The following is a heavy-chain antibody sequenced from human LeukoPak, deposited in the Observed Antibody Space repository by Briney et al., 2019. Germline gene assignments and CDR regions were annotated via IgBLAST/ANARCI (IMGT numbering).Heavy chain of an antibody. J-gene: IGHJ4*02. V-gene: IGHV4-34*01. Sequence: SETLSLTCAVYGGSFSGYYWCWLRQSPGKGLEWVGEITHSGSTKYNPSLKSRVTISVDKSKNQFSLKLSSVTAADTAVYYCARVPYYDFWSGYYGIDYWGQGTLVTVSS. CDR1: GGSFSGYY. CDR3: ARVPYYDFWSGYYGIDY. CDR2: ITHSGST. D-gene: IGHD3-3*01.